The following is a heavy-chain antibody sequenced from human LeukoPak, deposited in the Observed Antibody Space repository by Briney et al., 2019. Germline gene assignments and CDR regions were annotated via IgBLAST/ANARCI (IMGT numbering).Heavy chain of an antibody. CDR3: AKGNDY. CDR2: IYYSGST. D-gene: IGHD3-10*01. V-gene: IGHV4-59*01. Sequence: PSETPSLTCTVSGGSISSYYWSWIRQPPGKGLEWIGYIYYSGSTNYNPSLKSRVTISVDTSKNQFSLKLSSVTAADTAVYYCAKGNDYWGQGTLVTVSS. J-gene: IGHJ4*02. CDR1: GGSISSYY.